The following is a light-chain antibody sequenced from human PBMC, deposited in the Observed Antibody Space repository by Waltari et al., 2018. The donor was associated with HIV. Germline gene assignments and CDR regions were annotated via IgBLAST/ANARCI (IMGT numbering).Light chain of an antibody. CDR2: EVS. CDR1: SSAIGAYNY. CDR3: SSYTASSTLDVV. J-gene: IGLJ2*01. V-gene: IGLV2-14*03. Sequence: QSALTQAASVSGSPGQSITISCTGSSSAIGAYNYVSWSQQHPDTVPKLVIYEVSNRPSGISNRFSGSKSGNTASLTISGLQADDEASYYCSSYTASSTLDVVFGGGTRLTVL.